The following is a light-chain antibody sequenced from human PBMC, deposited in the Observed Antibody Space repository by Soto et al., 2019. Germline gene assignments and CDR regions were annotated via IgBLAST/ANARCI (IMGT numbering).Light chain of an antibody. CDR2: EGS. J-gene: IGLJ2*01. CDR3: CSYAGSSSHEV. V-gene: IGLV2-23*01. CDR1: SSDVGSYNL. Sequence: QPVLTQPASVSGSPGQSITISCTGTSSDVGSYNLVSWYQQHPGKAPKLMIYEGSKRPSGVSNRFSGSKSGNTASLTISGLQAEDEADYYCCSYAGSSSHEVFGGGTKVTVL.